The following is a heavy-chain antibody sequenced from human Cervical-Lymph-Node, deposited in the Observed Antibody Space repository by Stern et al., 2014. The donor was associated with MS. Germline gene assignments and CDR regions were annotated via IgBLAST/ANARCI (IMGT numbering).Heavy chain of an antibody. CDR3: ARRDGTSSRNGLAY. Sequence: VQLEESGAEVKKPGSSVKVSCKVSGGTFSSYRITWVRQAPGQGLEWMGGITPIFGTANYAQKFQERVTITADESTSTAYMELSSLRSEDTAVYFCARRDGTSSRNGLAYWGQGTLVTVSS. J-gene: IGHJ4*02. D-gene: IGHD6-13*01. CDR1: GGTFSSYR. CDR2: ITPIFGTA. V-gene: IGHV1-69*01.